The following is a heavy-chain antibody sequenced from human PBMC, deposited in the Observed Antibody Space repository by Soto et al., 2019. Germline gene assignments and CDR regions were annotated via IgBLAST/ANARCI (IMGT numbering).Heavy chain of an antibody. Sequence: GGSLRLSCAASGFTLSSHAMTWVRQAPGKGLEWVAVISYDGSNKYYADSVKGRFTISRDNSKNTLYLQMNSLRAEDTAVYYCARDRGYSYAPLGGMDVWGQGTTVTVSS. CDR1: GFTLSSHA. CDR2: ISYDGSNK. D-gene: IGHD5-18*01. J-gene: IGHJ6*02. CDR3: ARDRGYSYAPLGGMDV. V-gene: IGHV3-30-3*01.